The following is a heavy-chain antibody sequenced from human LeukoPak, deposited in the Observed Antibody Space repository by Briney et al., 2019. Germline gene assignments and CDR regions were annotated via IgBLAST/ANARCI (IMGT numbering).Heavy chain of an antibody. D-gene: IGHD3-22*01. CDR1: GGSISSYY. J-gene: IGHJ6*03. CDR2: IYTSGST. CDR3: TRGSIAYYYMDV. V-gene: IGHV4-4*07. Sequence: SETLSLTCTVSGGSISSYYWSWIRQPAGKGLEWIGRIYTSGSTNYNPSLQSRVTISVDTSKNQFPLKLSSVTAADTAVYYCTRGSIAYYYMDVWGKGTTVTISS.